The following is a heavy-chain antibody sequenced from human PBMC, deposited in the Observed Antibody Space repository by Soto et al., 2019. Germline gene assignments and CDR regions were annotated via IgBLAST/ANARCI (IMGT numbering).Heavy chain of an antibody. Sequence: QVQLVESGGGLVKPGGSLRLSCAASGFTFSDYYMSWIRQAPGKGLEWVSYISSSGSTIYYADSVKGRFTNSKGNAKNSLYLQMNSLRAEDTAVYYWSRGPYDYGWGSEPPHFDYGGHGPLVTVSS. J-gene: IGHJ4*01. CDR1: GFTFSDYY. CDR3: SRGPYDYGWGSEPPHFDY. CDR2: ISSSGSTI. V-gene: IGHV3-11*01. D-gene: IGHD3-16*01.